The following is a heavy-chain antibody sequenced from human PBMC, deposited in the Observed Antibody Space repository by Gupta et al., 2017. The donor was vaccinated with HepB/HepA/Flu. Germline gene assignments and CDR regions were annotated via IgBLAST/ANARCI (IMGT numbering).Heavy chain of an antibody. V-gene: IGHV3-9*01. CDR1: GFTFDDYA. Sequence: EVQLVESGGGLVQPGRSLRLSCAAFGFTFDDYAMHWVRQAPGKGLEWVSGISWNSGSIGYADSVKGRFTISRDNAKNSLYLQMNSLRAEDTALYYCARRVGATNGAFDIWGQGTMVTVSS. D-gene: IGHD1-26*01. CDR2: ISWNSGSI. J-gene: IGHJ3*02. CDR3: ARRVGATNGAFDI.